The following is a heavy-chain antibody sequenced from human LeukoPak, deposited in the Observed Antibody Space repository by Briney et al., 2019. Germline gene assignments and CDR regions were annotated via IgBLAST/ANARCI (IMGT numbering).Heavy chain of an antibody. J-gene: IGHJ5*02. D-gene: IGHD6-6*01. V-gene: IGHV4-38-2*02. Sequence: PSETLSLTCTVSGYSISSGYYWGWIRQPPGKGLEWIGSIYHSGSTYYNPSLKSRVTISVGTSKNQFSLKLSSVTAADTAVYYCARGGRRAARPKGFDPWGQGTLVTVSS. CDR3: ARGGRRAARPKGFDP. CDR2: IYHSGST. CDR1: GYSISSGYY.